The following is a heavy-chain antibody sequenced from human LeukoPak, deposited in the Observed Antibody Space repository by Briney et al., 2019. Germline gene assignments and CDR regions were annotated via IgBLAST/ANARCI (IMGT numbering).Heavy chain of an antibody. CDR3: ASRVGGGKVDV. CDR1: GFTVSSNY. J-gene: IGHJ6*02. V-gene: IGHV3-66*01. Sequence: GGSLRLSCAASGFTVSSNYMRWVRQAPGKGLEWVSVIYSGGTTYYADSVKGRFTISRDNSKNTLCLQMNSLRAEDTAVYYCASRVGGGKVDVWGQGTTVTISS. CDR2: IYSGGTT. D-gene: IGHD1-26*01.